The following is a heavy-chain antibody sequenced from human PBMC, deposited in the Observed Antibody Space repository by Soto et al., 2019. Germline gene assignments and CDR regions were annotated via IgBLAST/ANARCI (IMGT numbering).Heavy chain of an antibody. J-gene: IGHJ5*02. Sequence: PSETLSLTCAVYGGSFSDHYWSWIRQTPGKGLEWIGEINHSGSTNYNLSFKSRVTISVDTSKNQFSLYLSSVTAADTAVIYCAKAPMDFSSFRTPNWFDPWGQGTLVTVSS. D-gene: IGHD3-3*01. CDR3: AKAPMDFSSFRTPNWFDP. CDR1: GGSFSDHY. CDR2: INHSGST. V-gene: IGHV4-34*01.